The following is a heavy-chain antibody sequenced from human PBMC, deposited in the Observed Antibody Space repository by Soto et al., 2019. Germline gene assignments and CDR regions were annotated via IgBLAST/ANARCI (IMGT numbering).Heavy chain of an antibody. Sequence: GGSMRLSCAASGFTFSSYDMHWVRQATGKGLEWVSAIGTAGDTYYPGSVKGRFTISRENAKNSLYLQMNSLRAGDTAVYYCARAARELLEDAFDIWGQGTMVTVSS. D-gene: IGHD1-26*01. CDR1: GFTFSSYD. V-gene: IGHV3-13*01. J-gene: IGHJ3*02. CDR2: IGTAGDT. CDR3: ARAARELLEDAFDI.